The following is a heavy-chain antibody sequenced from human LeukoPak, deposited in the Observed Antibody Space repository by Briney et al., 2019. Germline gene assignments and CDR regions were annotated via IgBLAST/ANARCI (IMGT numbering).Heavy chain of an antibody. J-gene: IGHJ3*02. CDR2: ISGSGVYT. V-gene: IGHV3-23*01. CDR1: GFSFNSYG. Sequence: PGETLRLSCAASGFSFNSYGMNWVRQAPGKGLEWVSGISGSGVYTYYADSVKGRFTISRDNSKNTLYLVMNSLRVDDTAVYYCAKAVDLATISVDIWGQGTMVTVSS. CDR3: AKAVDLATISVDI. D-gene: IGHD5-24*01.